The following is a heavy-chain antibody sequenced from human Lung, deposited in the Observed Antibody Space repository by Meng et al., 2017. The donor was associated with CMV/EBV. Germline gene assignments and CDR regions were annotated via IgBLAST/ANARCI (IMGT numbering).Heavy chain of an antibody. CDR3: ARGGGSGTPTWKYYGMDV. CDR2: IITIFGTP. Sequence: SVXVSXKASGDTFSRYAVSWVRQAPGQGLEWVGGIITIFGTPYYAQKFQGRVTITTDESTTTVYMELSSLRVEDTAVYYCARGGGSGTPTWKYYGMDVWXQGTTVTVSS. D-gene: IGHD1-1*01. CDR1: GDTFSRYA. J-gene: IGHJ6*02. V-gene: IGHV1-69*05.